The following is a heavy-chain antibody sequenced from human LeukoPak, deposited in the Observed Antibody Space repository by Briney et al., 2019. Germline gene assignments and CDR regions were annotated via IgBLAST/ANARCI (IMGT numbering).Heavy chain of an antibody. CDR3: ARDAIAVAGSEFDY. CDR1: GYTFTGYY. D-gene: IGHD6-19*01. J-gene: IGHJ4*02. V-gene: IGHV1-2*02. CDR2: INPNSGGT. Sequence: ASVKVSCTASGYTFTGYYMHWVRQAPGQGLEWMGWINPNSGGTNYAQNFQGRVTMTRDTSITTAYMELSRLRSDDTAVYYCARDAIAVAGSEFDYWGQGTLVTVSS.